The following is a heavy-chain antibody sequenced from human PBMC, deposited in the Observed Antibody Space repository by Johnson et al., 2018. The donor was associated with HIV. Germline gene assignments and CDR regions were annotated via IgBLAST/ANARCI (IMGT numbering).Heavy chain of an antibody. D-gene: IGHD3-22*01. V-gene: IGHV3-23*04. Sequence: VQVVESGGGLVQPGRSLRLSCTTSGFIFGDYAMTWFRQAPTKGLEWVSTISGGGSGTYYADSVKGRYTISRDNSKNTLYLQMNSLRVEDTALYYCARGFSSGYNDAFDIWGQGTMVTVSS. CDR3: ARGFSSGYNDAFDI. CDR1: GFIFGDYA. J-gene: IGHJ3*02. CDR2: ISGGGSGT.